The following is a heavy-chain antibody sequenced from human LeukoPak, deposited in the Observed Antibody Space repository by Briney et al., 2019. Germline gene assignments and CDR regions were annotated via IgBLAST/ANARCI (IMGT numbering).Heavy chain of an antibody. CDR1: GFTVRDSY. V-gene: IGHV3-7*01. CDR3: ARGPPYGSRSDFFDY. J-gene: IGHJ4*02. Sequence: GSLRLSCAASGFTVRDSYMTWVRHARGKGLEWVASVKNDASEMYYVDSVKGRFTISRDNAKNSLYLQMSSLRVEDTAVYYCARGPPYGSRSDFFDYWGQGTLVTVSA. D-gene: IGHD3-10*01. CDR2: VKNDASEM.